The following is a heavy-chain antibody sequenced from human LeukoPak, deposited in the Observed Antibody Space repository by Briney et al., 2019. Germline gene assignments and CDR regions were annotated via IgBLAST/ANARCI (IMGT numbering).Heavy chain of an antibody. D-gene: IGHD6-13*01. V-gene: IGHV3-21*01. CDR2: ISSSSSYI. CDR3: ARDRPYSSSWYEFDY. Sequence: GGSLRLSCAASGFTFSSYSMNWVRQAPGKGLEWVPSISSSSSYIYYADSVKGRFTISRDNAKNSLYLQMNSLRAEDTAVCYCARDRPYSSSWYEFDYWGQGTLVTVSS. CDR1: GFTFSSYS. J-gene: IGHJ4*02.